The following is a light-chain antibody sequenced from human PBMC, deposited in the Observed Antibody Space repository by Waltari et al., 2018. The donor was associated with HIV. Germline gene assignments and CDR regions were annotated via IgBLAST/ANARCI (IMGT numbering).Light chain of an antibody. Sequence: QSALTQPASVSGSPGQSITLSCTGTSSDVGLYHLVSWYRQQPGTAPQPLMYGVSNRPSGISFRFFGFKSARQTAALTISGLQAEDEGDYYCSSLTVSGTLVFGGGTKLTVL. CDR2: GVS. J-gene: IGLJ3*02. CDR3: SSLTVSGTLV. CDR1: SSDVGLYHL. V-gene: IGLV2-14*01.